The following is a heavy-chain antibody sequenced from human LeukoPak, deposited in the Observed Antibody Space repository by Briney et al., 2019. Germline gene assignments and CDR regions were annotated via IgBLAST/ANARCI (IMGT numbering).Heavy chain of an antibody. V-gene: IGHV3-21*01. J-gene: IGHJ4*02. CDR1: GGSISSYY. D-gene: IGHD2-2*01. CDR2: ISSSSSYI. CDR3: ARDRTRGVPATGVLTNTPLSN. Sequence: ETLSLTCTVSGGSISSYYWSWIRQPPGKGLEWVSSISSSSSYIYYADSVKGRFTISRDNSKNKLYLQMNSLRFEDTSVYYCARDRTRGVPATGVLTNTPLSNWGQGTLVTVSS.